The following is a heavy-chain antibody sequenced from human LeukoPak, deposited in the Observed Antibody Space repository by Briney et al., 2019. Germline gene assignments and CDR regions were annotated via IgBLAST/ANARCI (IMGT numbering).Heavy chain of an antibody. D-gene: IGHD3-22*01. V-gene: IGHV3-30-3*01. J-gene: IGHJ4*02. CDR1: GFTFSSYA. CDR3: ARDSYYYDSSGYWDY. CDR2: ISYDGSNK. Sequence: GRSLRLSCAAPGFTFSSYAMHWVRQAPGKGLEWVAVISYDGSNKYYADSVKGRFTISRDNSKNTLYLQMNSLRAEDTAVYYCARDSYYYDSSGYWDYWGQGTLVTVSS.